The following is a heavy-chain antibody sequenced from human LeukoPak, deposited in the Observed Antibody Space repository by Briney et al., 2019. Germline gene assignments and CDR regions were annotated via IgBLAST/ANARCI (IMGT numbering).Heavy chain of an antibody. D-gene: IGHD3-3*01. Sequence: GGSLRLSCAASGFTFSSYSMNWVRQAPGKGLEWVSYISSSSSTIYYADSVKGRFTISRDNAKNSLYLQMNSLRAEDTAVYYCARDTPYYDFWSGYYYYYYMDVWGEGTTVTVSS. V-gene: IGHV3-48*01. J-gene: IGHJ6*03. CDR2: ISSSSSTI. CDR1: GFTFSSYS. CDR3: ARDTPYYDFWSGYYYYYYMDV.